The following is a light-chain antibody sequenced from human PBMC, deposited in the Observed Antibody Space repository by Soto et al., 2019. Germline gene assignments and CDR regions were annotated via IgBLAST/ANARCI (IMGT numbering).Light chain of an antibody. V-gene: IGLV1-44*01. CDR3: AAWDDSLNGWV. CDR1: SSNLGSNT. CDR2: SNN. Sequence: QSVLTQPPSASGTPGQRVIISCSGTSSNLGSNTANWYQQFPGTAPKVLIYSNNERPSRVPARFSGSKSGTSASLAISELQSEDEADYYCAAWDDSLNGWVFGGGTKLTVL. J-gene: IGLJ3*02.